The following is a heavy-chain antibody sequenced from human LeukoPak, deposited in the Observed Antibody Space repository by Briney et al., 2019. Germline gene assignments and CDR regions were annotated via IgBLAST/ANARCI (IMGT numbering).Heavy chain of an antibody. CDR3: ARTGPRQLIDY. CDR2: FYYSGST. V-gene: IGHV4-30-4*07. Sequence: SETLSLTCAVSGGSISRGGYSWSWIRQPPGKGLEWIGYFYYSGSTYYNPSLKSRVTISVDTSKNQFSLKLSSVTAADTAVYYCARTGPRQLIDYWGQGTLVTVSS. J-gene: IGHJ4*02. D-gene: IGHD6-19*01. CDR1: GGSISRGGYS.